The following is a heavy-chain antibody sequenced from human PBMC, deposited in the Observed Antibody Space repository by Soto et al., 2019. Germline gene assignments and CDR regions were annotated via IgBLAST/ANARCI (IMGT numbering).Heavy chain of an antibody. J-gene: IGHJ3*02. Sequence: QITLKESGPTLVKPTQTLTLTCTFSGFSLSTSGVGVGWIRQPPGKALEWLALIYWDDDKRYSPSLKSKLTITKATSENQVVLTMTNMDPVDTATYYCAHGLGTFDIWGQGTMVTVSS. CDR2: IYWDDDK. V-gene: IGHV2-5*02. CDR1: GFSLSTSGVG. CDR3: AHGLGTFDI.